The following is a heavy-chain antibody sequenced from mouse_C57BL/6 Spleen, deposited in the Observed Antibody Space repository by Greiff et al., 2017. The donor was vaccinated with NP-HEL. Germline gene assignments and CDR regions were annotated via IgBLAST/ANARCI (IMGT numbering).Heavy chain of an antibody. CDR2: IYPGSGST. CDR3: ARYGSSYPAWFAY. V-gene: IGHV1-55*01. D-gene: IGHD1-1*02. Sequence: QVQLKQPGAELVKPGASVKMSCKASGYTFTSYWITWVKQRPGQGLEWIGDIYPGSGSTNYNEKFKSKATLTVDTSSSTAYMQLSSLTSEDSAVYYCARYGSSYPAWFAYWGQGTLVTVSA. CDR1: GYTFTSYW. J-gene: IGHJ3*01.